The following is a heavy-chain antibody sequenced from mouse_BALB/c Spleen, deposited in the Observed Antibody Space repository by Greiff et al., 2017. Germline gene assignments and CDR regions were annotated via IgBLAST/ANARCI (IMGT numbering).Heavy chain of an antibody. CDR1: GYTFTDYY. CDR2: IYPGSGNT. CDR3: AIYYESFAY. V-gene: IGHV1-77*01. D-gene: IGHD2-4*01. J-gene: IGHJ3*01. Sequence: VQLQQSGAELARPGASVKLSCKASGYTFTDYYINWVKQRTGQGLEWIGEIYPGSGNTYYNEKFKGKATLTADKSSSTAYMQLSSLTSEDSAVYYCAIYYESFAYWGQGTLVTVSA.